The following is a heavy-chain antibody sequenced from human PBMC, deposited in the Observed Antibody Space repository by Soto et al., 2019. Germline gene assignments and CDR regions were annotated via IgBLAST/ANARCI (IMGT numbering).Heavy chain of an antibody. Sequence: SETLSLTCTVSGGSISSYYWIWIRQPPGKGLEWIGEINHSGSTNYNAPLKSRVTISEDTSKKQFSLELRFVTAADTAVYYCARGGLIRGVLYYWGQGTLVTVSS. J-gene: IGHJ4*02. CDR1: GGSISSYY. CDR3: ARGGLIRGVLYY. V-gene: IGHV4-34*01. D-gene: IGHD3-10*01. CDR2: INHSGST.